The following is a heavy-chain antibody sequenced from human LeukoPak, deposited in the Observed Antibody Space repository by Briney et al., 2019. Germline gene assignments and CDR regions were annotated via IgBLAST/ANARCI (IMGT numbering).Heavy chain of an antibody. CDR1: GYTFSSYD. CDR2: KNPNSGRT. CDR3: ARGPVRTHGMDV. Sequence: GASVKVSCKASGYTFSSYDINWVRQATGQGLEWMGWKNPNSGRTGFAQKFQGRLTMTTDTSISTAYMELSSLTSEGTAVYYCARGPVRTHGMDVWGQGTTVTVSS. V-gene: IGHV1-8*01. J-gene: IGHJ6*02.